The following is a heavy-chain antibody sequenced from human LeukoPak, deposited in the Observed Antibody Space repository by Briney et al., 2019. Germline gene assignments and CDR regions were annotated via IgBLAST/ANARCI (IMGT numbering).Heavy chain of an antibody. CDR1: GYTFNTYN. Sequence: ASVKVSCKASGYTFNTYNINWVRQAPGQGLEWMGWISTYNDNTNYAQKFQGRVTMTTDTSTSTAYMDLSSLRSEDTAVYYCASSFDGSEDAFDIWGQGTMVTVSS. D-gene: IGHD3-22*01. CDR3: ASSFDGSEDAFDI. V-gene: IGHV1-18*01. J-gene: IGHJ3*02. CDR2: ISTYNDNT.